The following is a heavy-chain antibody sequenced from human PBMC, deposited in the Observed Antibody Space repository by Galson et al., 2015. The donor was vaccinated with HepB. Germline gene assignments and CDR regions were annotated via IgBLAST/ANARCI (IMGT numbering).Heavy chain of an antibody. D-gene: IGHD6-13*01. CDR3: ARDHTFRGAAVPFDP. CDR1: RYIFTNYP. V-gene: IGHV7-4-1*02. CDR2: INTNTGNP. J-gene: IGHJ5*02. Sequence: SVKVSCKASRYIFTNYPINWVRQAPGQGLEWMGWINTNTGNPTYAQGFTGRFVFSLDTSVSTAYLQISSLKAEDTAIYYCARDHTFRGAAVPFDPWGQGTLVTVSS.